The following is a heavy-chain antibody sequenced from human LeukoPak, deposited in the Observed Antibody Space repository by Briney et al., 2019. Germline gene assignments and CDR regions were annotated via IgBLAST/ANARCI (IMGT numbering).Heavy chain of an antibody. CDR1: GYSISSGCY. Sequence: SETLSLTCTVPGYSISSGCYWGWIRQPPGKGLEWIGSIYHSGSTYYNPSLKSRVTISVDTSKNQFSLKLSSVTAADTAVYYCAIPLTFGGVIPRWGQGTLVTVSS. J-gene: IGHJ4*02. D-gene: IGHD3-16*02. CDR3: AIPLTFGGVIPR. V-gene: IGHV4-38-2*02. CDR2: IYHSGST.